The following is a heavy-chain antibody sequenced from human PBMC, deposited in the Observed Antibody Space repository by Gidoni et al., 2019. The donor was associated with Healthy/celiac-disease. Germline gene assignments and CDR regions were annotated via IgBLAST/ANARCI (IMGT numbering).Heavy chain of an antibody. CDR1: AFTFSSYS. CDR3: ARDIAAADLYFDY. V-gene: IGHV3-21*01. D-gene: IGHD6-13*01. Sequence: EVQLVESGGVLVKPGGSLSLSCAASAFTFSSYSMNWVRQAPGKGLEWVSSISSSSSYIYYADSVKGRFTISRDNAKNSLYLQMNSLRAEDTAVYYCARDIAAADLYFDYWGQGTLVTVSS. J-gene: IGHJ4*02. CDR2: ISSSSSYI.